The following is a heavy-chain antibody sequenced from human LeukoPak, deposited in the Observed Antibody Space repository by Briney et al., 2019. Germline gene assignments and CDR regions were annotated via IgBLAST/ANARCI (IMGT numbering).Heavy chain of an antibody. CDR3: ARDYNWGNAPDAFDI. V-gene: IGHV3-21*01. Sequence: GGSLRLSCAASGFTFSSYSMNWVRQAPGKGLEWVSSISSSSSYIYYADSVKGRFTISRDNAKNSLYLKMNSLRAEDTAVYYCARDYNWGNAPDAFDIWGQGTMVTVSS. CDR1: GFTFSSYS. CDR2: ISSSSSYI. D-gene: IGHD1-20*01. J-gene: IGHJ3*02.